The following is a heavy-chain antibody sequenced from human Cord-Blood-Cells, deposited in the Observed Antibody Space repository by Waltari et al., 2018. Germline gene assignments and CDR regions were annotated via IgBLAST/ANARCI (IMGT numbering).Heavy chain of an antibody. CDR2: SIPTLGVA. CDR3: ARDYYGSGSYAFDI. CDR1: GGTFSSYA. Sequence: QVQLVQSGAEVKKPGSSVKVSCKASGGTFSSYAISLVRQAPGQGLEWMGGSIPTLGVANYAQTLQGRVRITADEATSTAYMGRSSLRSEDTAVYYCARDYYGSGSYAFDIWGQGTMVTVSS. J-gene: IGHJ3*02. D-gene: IGHD3-10*01. V-gene: IGHV1-69*10.